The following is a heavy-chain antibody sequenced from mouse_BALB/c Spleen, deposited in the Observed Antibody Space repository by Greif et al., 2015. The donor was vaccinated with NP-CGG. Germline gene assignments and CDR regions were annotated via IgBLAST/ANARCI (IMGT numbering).Heavy chain of an antibody. CDR1: GFAFSSYD. CDR3: ARLLLRGDAMDY. D-gene: IGHD1-1*01. CDR2: VSSGGGST. V-gene: IGHV5-12-1*01. Sequence: EVQVVESGGGLVKPGGSLKLSCAASGFAFSSYDMSWVRQTPEKRLEWVAYVSSGGGSTYYPDTVKGRFTISRDNAKNTLYLQMSSLKSEDTAMYYCARLLLRGDAMDYWGQGTSVAVSS. J-gene: IGHJ4*01.